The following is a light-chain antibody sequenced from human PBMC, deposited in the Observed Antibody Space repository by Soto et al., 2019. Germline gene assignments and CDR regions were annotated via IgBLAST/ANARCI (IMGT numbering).Light chain of an antibody. CDR2: DDN. V-gene: IGLV1-51*01. J-gene: IGLJ1*01. CDR1: SSNLGGNS. CDR3: GSWDSSLSAYV. Sequence: SFRRPPASVSDATAENDTISCSRSSSNLGGNSVSWYQQLPGTAPKLLMYDDNKRPSGIPDRFSVSKSCTSATLGITGFQTGDEADYYCGSWDSSLSAYVFGTGPKVTVL.